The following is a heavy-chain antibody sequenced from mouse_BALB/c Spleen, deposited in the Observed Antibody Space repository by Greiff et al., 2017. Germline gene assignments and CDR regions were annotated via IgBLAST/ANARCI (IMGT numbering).Heavy chain of an antibody. Sequence: VQLQQSGAELVKPGASVKLSCTASGFNIKDTYMHWVKQRPEQGLEWIGRIDPANGNTKYDPKFQGKATITADTSSNTAYLQLSSLTSEDTAVYYCARAGFPYYYAMDYWGQGTSVTVSS. CDR3: ARAGFPYYYAMDY. V-gene: IGHV14-3*02. D-gene: IGHD2-2*01. CDR2: IDPANGNT. J-gene: IGHJ4*01. CDR1: GFNIKDTY.